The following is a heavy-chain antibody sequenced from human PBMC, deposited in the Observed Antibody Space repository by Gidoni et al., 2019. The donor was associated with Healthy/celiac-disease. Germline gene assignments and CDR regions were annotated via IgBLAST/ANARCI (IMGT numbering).Heavy chain of an antibody. D-gene: IGHD7-27*01. CDR1: GFTFSSYA. J-gene: IGHJ4*02. CDR2: ISGSGGST. CDR3: AKNWGSSRTHFDY. V-gene: IGHV3-23*01. Sequence: EVKLLESGGGLVQPGGSLRLSCAASGFTFSSYAMSWVRQAPGKGLEWVSAISGSGGSTYYADSVKGRFTISRDNSKNTLYLQMNSLRAEDTAVYYCAKNWGSSRTHFDYWGQGTLVTVSS.